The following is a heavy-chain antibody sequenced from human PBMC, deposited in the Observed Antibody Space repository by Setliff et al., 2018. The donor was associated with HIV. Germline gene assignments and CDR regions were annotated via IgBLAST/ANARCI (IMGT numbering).Heavy chain of an antibody. Sequence: SETLSLTCTVSGGSISSGSYYWSWIRQPAGKGLAWIGHIYTSGSTNYNPSLKSRVTISVDASKNQFSLKLSSVTAADTAVYYCARDQGHGSGRSYYYYYMDVWGKGTTVTVS. CDR1: GGSISSGSYY. J-gene: IGHJ6*03. V-gene: IGHV4-61*09. D-gene: IGHD3-10*01. CDR3: ARDQGHGSGRSYYYYYMDV. CDR2: IYTSGST.